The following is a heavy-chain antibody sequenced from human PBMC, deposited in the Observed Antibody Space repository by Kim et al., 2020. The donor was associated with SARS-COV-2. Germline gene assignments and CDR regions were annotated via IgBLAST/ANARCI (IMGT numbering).Heavy chain of an antibody. D-gene: IGHD3-9*01. CDR2: IYYSGST. Sequence: SETLSLTCTVSGGSISSSSYYWGWIRQPPGKGLEWIGSIYYSGSTYYNPSLKSRVTISVDTSKNQFSLKLSSVTAADTAVYYCACVLVVYDILTGYQPPKWAFDIWGQGTMVTVSS. J-gene: IGHJ3*02. CDR3: ACVLVVYDILTGYQPPKWAFDI. CDR1: GGSISSSSYY. V-gene: IGHV4-39*01.